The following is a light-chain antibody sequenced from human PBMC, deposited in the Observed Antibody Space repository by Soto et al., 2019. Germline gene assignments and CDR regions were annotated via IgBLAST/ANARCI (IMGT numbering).Light chain of an antibody. V-gene: IGKV1-5*03. J-gene: IGKJ2*03. CDR2: ESS. CDR1: QNINKW. CDR3: QQYNSYSLYS. Sequence: DIQMTQSPSTLSASVGDRVTITCRTSQNINKWLAWYQQKPGTAPKLLISESSILENGVPSRFSGSGSGTEFTLTIRSLQPDDFATYYCQQYNSYSLYSFGQGTKLEIK.